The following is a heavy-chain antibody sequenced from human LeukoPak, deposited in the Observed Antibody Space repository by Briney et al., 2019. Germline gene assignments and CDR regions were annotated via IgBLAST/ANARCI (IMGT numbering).Heavy chain of an antibody. D-gene: IGHD2-2*03. CDR2: ISPYNDKT. CDR3: ARDVSGWIRPHYMDV. Sequence: ASVKVSCKASGYTFTHYGITWVRQAPGQGLEWLGWISPYNDKTKVLQMVQGRVTLTTDTSTSTAYMELRSLRSDDTAVYYCARDVSGWIRPHYMDVWGKGTTVTVSS. J-gene: IGHJ6*03. CDR1: GYTFTHYG. V-gene: IGHV1-18*01.